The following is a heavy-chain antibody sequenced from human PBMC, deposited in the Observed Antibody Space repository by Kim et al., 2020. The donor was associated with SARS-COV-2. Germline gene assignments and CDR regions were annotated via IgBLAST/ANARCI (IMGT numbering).Heavy chain of an antibody. CDR3: AREDLGGMDV. V-gene: IGHV4-34*01. J-gene: IGHJ6*02. Sequence: SETLSLTCAVYGGSFSGYYWSWIRQPPGKGLEWIGEINHSGSTNYNPSLKSRVTISVDTSKNQFSLKLSSVTAADTAVYYCAREDLGGMDVWGQGTTVTVSS. D-gene: IGHD7-27*01. CDR1: GGSFSGYY. CDR2: INHSGST.